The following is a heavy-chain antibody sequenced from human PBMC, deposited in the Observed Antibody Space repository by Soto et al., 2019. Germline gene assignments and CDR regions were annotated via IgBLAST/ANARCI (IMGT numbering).Heavy chain of an antibody. CDR3: AAGEASSRNLAPYYLGF. Sequence: PSETLSLTCTVSGGPMRNYFWTWIRQPPGKGLEWIGYIHYSGTTSFFPSYNPSLRSRVTISEDTSKNQFSLKLLSVTTADTAVYFCAAGEASSRNLAPYYLGFWGQGTLVTVSS. V-gene: IGHV4-59*01. J-gene: IGHJ4*02. D-gene: IGHD6-13*01. CDR1: GGPMRNYF. CDR2: IHYSGTT.